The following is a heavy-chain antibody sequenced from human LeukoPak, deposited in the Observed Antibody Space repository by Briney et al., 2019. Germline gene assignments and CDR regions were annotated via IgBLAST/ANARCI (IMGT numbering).Heavy chain of an antibody. J-gene: IGHJ6*03. Sequence: SETLSLTCTVSGVSISSSNWWSWVRQPPGKGLEWIGTIYYSGSTYYNPSLKSRVTISVDTSKNHFSLKLRSVTAADTAVYYCARAPMTTLGYYYYYMDVWGKGTTVTISS. CDR2: IYYSGST. CDR1: GVSISSSNW. D-gene: IGHD3-16*01. CDR3: ARAPMTTLGYYYYYMDV. V-gene: IGHV4-4*02.